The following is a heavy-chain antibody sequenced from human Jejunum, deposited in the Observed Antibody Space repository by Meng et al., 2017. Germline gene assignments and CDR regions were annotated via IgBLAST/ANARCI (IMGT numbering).Heavy chain of an antibody. D-gene: IGHD2-21*01. CDR2: IYHSGAF. CDR3: ARGAIGTRPFDY. Sequence: QVRREESGPGLLKPSGTLSLTCAVSGDSISTNWWNWVRQPPGKGLEWIGEIYHSGAFNYNPSLRRRVTISVDKSKNQVSLKLDSLTAADTAVYYCARGAIGTRPFDYWGQGTLVTVSS. CDR1: GDSISTNW. J-gene: IGHJ4*02. V-gene: IGHV4-4*02.